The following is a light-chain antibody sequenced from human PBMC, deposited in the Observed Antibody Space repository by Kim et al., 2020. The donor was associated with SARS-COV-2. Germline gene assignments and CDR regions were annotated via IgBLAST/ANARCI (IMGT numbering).Light chain of an antibody. Sequence: EIVLTQSPGTLSLSPGERGTLSCRASQSVSRSYLAWYQQKPGQAPRLLIYGASSRATGIPDRFSGSRSGTDFTLTISRLEPEDFAVYYCQQYGSSPYTFGQGTKLEI. CDR3: QQYGSSPYT. CDR1: QSVSRSY. CDR2: GAS. J-gene: IGKJ2*01. V-gene: IGKV3-20*01.